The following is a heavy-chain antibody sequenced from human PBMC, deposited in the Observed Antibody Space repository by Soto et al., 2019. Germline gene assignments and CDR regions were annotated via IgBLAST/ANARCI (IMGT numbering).Heavy chain of an antibody. V-gene: IGHV3-48*01. J-gene: IGHJ4*02. CDR1: GFTFSTDS. D-gene: IGHD3-22*01. CDR2: ISSSSSTI. CDR3: ARPTYYYDSSGPPAY. Sequence: GGSLRLSCVASGFTFSTDSMNWVRQAPGKGLEWVSYISSSSSTIFYTDSVKGRFTVSRDNAKNSLYLQMNSLRAEDTAVYYSARPTYYYDSSGPPAYWGQGTLVTVSS.